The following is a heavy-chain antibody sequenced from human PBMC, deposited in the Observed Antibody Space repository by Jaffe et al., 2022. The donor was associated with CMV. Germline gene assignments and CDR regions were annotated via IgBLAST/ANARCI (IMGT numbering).Heavy chain of an antibody. J-gene: IGHJ3*02. D-gene: IGHD3-22*01. CDR1: GDSISSNSYY. CDR2: IYYTGST. CDR3: ARPSSSGYYRSYRDAFDI. V-gene: IGHV4-39*01. Sequence: QVQLQESGPGLVKPSETLSLTCTVSGDSISSNSYYWGWVRQPPGKGLEWIGSIYYTGSTYYNPSLKSRVTISVDTSNNQFSLKLSSVTAADTAVYYCARPSSSGYYRSYRDAFDIWGQGTMVTVSS.